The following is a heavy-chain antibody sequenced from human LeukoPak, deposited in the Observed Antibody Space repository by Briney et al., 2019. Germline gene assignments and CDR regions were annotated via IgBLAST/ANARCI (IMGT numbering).Heavy chain of an antibody. Sequence: PGGSLRLSCAASGFTFSSYSMTWVRQAPGKGLEWVSSISSSSSYIYYADSVKGRFTISRDDAKNSLYLQMNSLRAEDTAVYYCASPQYSSSWYYFDYWGQGTLVTVSS. CDR1: GFTFSSYS. J-gene: IGHJ4*02. V-gene: IGHV3-21*06. D-gene: IGHD6-13*01. CDR2: ISSSSSYI. CDR3: ASPQYSSSWYYFDY.